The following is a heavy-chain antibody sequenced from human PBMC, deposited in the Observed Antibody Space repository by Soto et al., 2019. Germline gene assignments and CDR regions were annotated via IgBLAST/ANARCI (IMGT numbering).Heavy chain of an antibody. Sequence: QVQLVQSGGEVKKPGSSVKVSCKASGGTFSSYTISWVRQAPGQGLEWMGRIIPILGIANYAQKLQGRVTITTDKSTSTAYMELSSLRSEDTAVYYCARVPAMATKNWYFDLWGRGTLVTVSS. D-gene: IGHD5-12*01. CDR2: IIPILGIA. J-gene: IGHJ2*01. V-gene: IGHV1-69*02. CDR3: ARVPAMATKNWYFDL. CDR1: GGTFSSYT.